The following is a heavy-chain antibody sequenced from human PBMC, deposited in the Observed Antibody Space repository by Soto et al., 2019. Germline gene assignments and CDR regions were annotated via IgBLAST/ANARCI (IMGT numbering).Heavy chain of an antibody. CDR3: ARSYYDSSGYVTGWFDP. CDR2: IYYRGST. CDR1: GGSISSGAYY. Sequence: SETLSLTCTVSGGSISSGAYYWSWIRQHPGKGLEWIGYIYYRGSTYYNPSLKSRVTISVDTSKNQFSLKLSSVTAADTAVYYCARSYYDSSGYVTGWFDPWGQGTLVTVSS. D-gene: IGHD3-22*01. V-gene: IGHV4-31*03. J-gene: IGHJ5*02.